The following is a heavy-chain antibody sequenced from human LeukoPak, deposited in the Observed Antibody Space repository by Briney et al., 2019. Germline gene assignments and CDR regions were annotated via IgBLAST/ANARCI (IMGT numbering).Heavy chain of an antibody. CDR1: GGSISSYY. D-gene: IGHD2-2*01. J-gene: IGHJ6*03. Sequence: SETLSLTCTVSGGSISSYYRSWIRQPPGKGLEWIGYIYTSGSTNYNPSLKSRVTISVDTSKNQFSLKLSSVTAADTAVYYCVRLIPGQLRNYMDVWGKGTTVTVSS. CDR2: IYTSGST. V-gene: IGHV4-4*09. CDR3: VRLIPGQLRNYMDV.